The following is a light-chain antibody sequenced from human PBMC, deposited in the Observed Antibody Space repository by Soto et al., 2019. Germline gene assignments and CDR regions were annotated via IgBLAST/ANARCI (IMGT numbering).Light chain of an antibody. V-gene: IGLV4-69*01. CDR2: LNSDGSH. Sequence: QLVLTQSPSASASLGASVKLTCTLSSGHSSYAIAWHQQRPEKGPRYLMKLNSDGSHSKGDGIPDRFSGSSSGAERYLTISCLQSEDEADYYCQTWVTGIQVFGGGTKVTVL. CDR3: QTWVTGIQV. CDR1: SGHSSYA. J-gene: IGLJ2*01.